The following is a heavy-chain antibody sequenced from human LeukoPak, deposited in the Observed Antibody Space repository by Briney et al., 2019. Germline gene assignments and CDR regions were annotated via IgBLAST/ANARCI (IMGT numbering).Heavy chain of an antibody. V-gene: IGHV3-30*02. CDR3: AKDRHDTMVRVEPWFDP. D-gene: IGHD3-10*01. Sequence: PGGSLRLSCAASGFTFSSYGMHWVRQAPGKGLEWVAFIRYDGSNKYYADSVKGRFTISRDNSKNTLYLQMNSLRAEDTAVYYCAKDRHDTMVRVEPWFDPWGQGTLVTVSS. J-gene: IGHJ5*02. CDR1: GFTFSSYG. CDR2: IRYDGSNK.